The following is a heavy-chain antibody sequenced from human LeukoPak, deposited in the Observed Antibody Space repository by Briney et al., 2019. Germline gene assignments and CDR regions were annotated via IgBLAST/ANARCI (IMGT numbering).Heavy chain of an antibody. Sequence: GGSLRLSCAASGFTFSSYWMHWVRQAPGKGLVWASRINSDGSSTTYADSVKGRFTISRDNAKNTLYLQMNSLTAEDTAVYYCARITSWDWYFDLWGRGTLVTVSS. J-gene: IGHJ2*01. V-gene: IGHV3-74*01. CDR2: INSDGSST. CDR3: ARITSWDWYFDL. CDR1: GFTFSSYW. D-gene: IGHD2-2*01.